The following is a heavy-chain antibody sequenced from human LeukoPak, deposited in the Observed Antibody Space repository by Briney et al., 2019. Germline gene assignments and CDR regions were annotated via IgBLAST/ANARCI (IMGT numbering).Heavy chain of an antibody. CDR2: IYYSGTT. J-gene: IGHJ6*03. D-gene: IGHD3-9*01. CDR3: AGLSREVATGYYFHYYYYMDV. Sequence: SETLSLTCTVSGGSISTYYWSWIRQPPGKGLEWIGFIYYSGTTNYNPSLKSRVTISVDMSENQFSLKLTSVTAADTAVYYCAGLSREVATGYYFHYYYYMDVWGKGTTVTVSS. V-gene: IGHV4-59*01. CDR1: GGSISTYY.